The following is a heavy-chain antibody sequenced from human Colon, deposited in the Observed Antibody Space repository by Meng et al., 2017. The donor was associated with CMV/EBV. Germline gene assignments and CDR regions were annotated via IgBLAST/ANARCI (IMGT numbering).Heavy chain of an antibody. Sequence: GGSLRLSCAASGFTFSSYAMNWVRQAPGKGLEWVASISTGSSYIYYADSVKGRFIVSRDNPKSTVYLQMNSLKGEDTAVYFCARPSAPQYSDYVLLWGQGTLVTVSS. V-gene: IGHV3-21*01. D-gene: IGHD4-11*01. CDR3: ARPSAPQYSDYVLL. J-gene: IGHJ4*02. CDR2: ISTGSSYI. CDR1: GFTFSSYA.